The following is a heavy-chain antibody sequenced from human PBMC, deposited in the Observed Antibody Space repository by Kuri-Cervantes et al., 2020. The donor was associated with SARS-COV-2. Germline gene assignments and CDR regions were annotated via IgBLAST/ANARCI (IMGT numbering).Heavy chain of an antibody. CDR2: IATSGDT. D-gene: IGHD3-10*01. V-gene: IGHV3-13*01. J-gene: IGHJ2*01. Sequence: GGSLRLSCAASGFTLSACDMHWVRQVTGKGLEWVSTIATSGDTYYLNSVKGRFTISRESARNSLYLQMNSLRVEDTAVYYYVREAPGSASGITSFDLWGRGTLVTVSS. CDR3: VREAPGSASGITSFDL. CDR1: GFTLSACD.